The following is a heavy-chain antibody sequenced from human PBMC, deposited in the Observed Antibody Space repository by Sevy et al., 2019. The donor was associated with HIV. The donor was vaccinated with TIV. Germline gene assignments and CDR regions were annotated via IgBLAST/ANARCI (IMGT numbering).Heavy chain of an antibody. CDR3: ARDARRVVPAANAYYYYYMDV. V-gene: IGHV3-7*03. CDR1: GFTFSSYW. J-gene: IGHJ6*03. Sequence: GRSLRLSCAASGFTFSSYWMSWVRQAPGKGLEWVANIKQDGSEKYYVDSVKGRFTISRDNAKNSLYLQMNSLRAEDTAVYYCARDARRVVPAANAYYYYYMDVWGKGTTVTVSS. D-gene: IGHD2-2*01. CDR2: IKQDGSEK.